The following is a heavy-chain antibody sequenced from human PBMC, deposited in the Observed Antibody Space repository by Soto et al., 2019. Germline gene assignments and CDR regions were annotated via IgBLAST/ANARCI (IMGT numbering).Heavy chain of an antibody. Sequence: ASVKVSCKASGYTFTGYYMHWVRQAPGQGLEWMGWINPNSGGTNYAQKLQGRVTMTTDTSTSTAYMELRSLRSDDTAVYYCARDGTYYDSSGYFDYWGQGTLVTVSS. CDR2: INPNSGGT. CDR1: GYTFTGYY. V-gene: IGHV1-2*02. D-gene: IGHD3-22*01. J-gene: IGHJ4*02. CDR3: ARDGTYYDSSGYFDY.